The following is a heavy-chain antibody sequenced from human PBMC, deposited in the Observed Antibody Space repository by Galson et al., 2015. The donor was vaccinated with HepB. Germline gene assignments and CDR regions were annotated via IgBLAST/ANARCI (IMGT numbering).Heavy chain of an antibody. Sequence: SLRLSCAASGFTFSSYAMSWVRQAPGKGLEWVSASSGSGSSTYYADSVKGRFTISRDKSKNTLYLQMNNLRAEDTAVYYCAKDQYYDFWRGANSYYNYGLDVWGQGTTVTV. D-gene: IGHD3-3*01. V-gene: IGHV3-23*01. CDR3: AKDQYYDFWRGANSYYNYGLDV. J-gene: IGHJ6*02. CDR2: SSGSGSST. CDR1: GFTFSSYA.